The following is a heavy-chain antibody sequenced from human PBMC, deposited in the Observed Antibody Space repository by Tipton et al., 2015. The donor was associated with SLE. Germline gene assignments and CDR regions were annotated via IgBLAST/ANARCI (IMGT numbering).Heavy chain of an antibody. CDR1: GFSISSGYY. CDR3: ARKKTVGRYNYFDP. J-gene: IGHJ5*02. CDR2: IYQSGNS. V-gene: IGHV4-38-2*01. Sequence: QVQLVQSGPEVKPSETLSLTCDVSGFSISSGYYWGWIRQPPGKGLEWIGSIYQSGNSYYNPSLMGRVSMSMDTSKNQFFLKLNSVTAADTAIYYCARKKTVGRYNYFDPWGQGTLVTVSS. D-gene: IGHD1-14*01.